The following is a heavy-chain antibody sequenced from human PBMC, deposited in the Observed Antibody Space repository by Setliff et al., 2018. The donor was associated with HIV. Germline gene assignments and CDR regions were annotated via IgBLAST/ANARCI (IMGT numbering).Heavy chain of an antibody. CDR2: IYYSGST. D-gene: IGHD3-16*02. J-gene: IGHJ4*02. Sequence: SETLSLTCTVSGGSISSHYWSWIRQPPGKGLEWIGYIYYSGSTNYNPSLKGRVTISVDTSKNRFSLQLSSVTAADTAVYYCARETYDYVWGTYRYRPRHFDYWGQGTLVTVSS. V-gene: IGHV4-59*11. CDR3: ARETYDYVWGTYRYRPRHFDY. CDR1: GGSISSHY.